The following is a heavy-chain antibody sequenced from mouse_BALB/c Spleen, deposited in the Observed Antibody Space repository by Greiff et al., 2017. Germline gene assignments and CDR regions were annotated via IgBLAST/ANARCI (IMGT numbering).Heavy chain of an antibody. V-gene: IGHV2-9*02. Sequence: QVQLQQSGPGLVAPSQSLSITCTVSGFSLTSYGVHWVRQPPGKGLEWLGVIWAGGSTNYNSALMSRLSISKDNSKSQVFLKMNSLQTDDTAMYYCARQFITTGREGAWFAYWGQGTLVTVSA. CDR1: GFSLTSYG. CDR3: ARQFITTGREGAWFAY. CDR2: IWAGGST. D-gene: IGHD1-2*01. J-gene: IGHJ3*01.